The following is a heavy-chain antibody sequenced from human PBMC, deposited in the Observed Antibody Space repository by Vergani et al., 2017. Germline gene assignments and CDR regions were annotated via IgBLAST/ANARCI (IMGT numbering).Heavy chain of an antibody. V-gene: IGHV3-23*04. CDR1: GFTFDDYT. J-gene: IGHJ6*03. CDR2: ISGSGGST. D-gene: IGHD1-26*01. CDR3: SKGGIVGATTGGYYYYYMDV. Sequence: EVQLVESGGVVVQPGGSLRLSCAASGFTFDDYTMHWVRQAPGKGLEWVSAISGSGGSTYYADSVKGRFTISRDNSKNTLYLQMNSLGAEDTAVYYCSKGGIVGATTGGYYYYYMDVWGKGP.